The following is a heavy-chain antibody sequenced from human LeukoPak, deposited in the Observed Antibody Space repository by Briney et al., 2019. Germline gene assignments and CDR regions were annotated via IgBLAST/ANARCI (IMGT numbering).Heavy chain of an antibody. CDR1: GGSISSYY. V-gene: IGHV4-59*08. Sequence: SETLSLTCTVSGGSISSYYWSWIRQPPGKGLEWIGYIYYSGSTNYNPSLKSQVTISVDTSKNQFSLKLSSVTAADTAVYYCARHQDQRSYYAFDYWGQGTLVTVSS. CDR2: IYYSGST. J-gene: IGHJ4*02. D-gene: IGHD1-26*01. CDR3: ARHQDQRSYYAFDY.